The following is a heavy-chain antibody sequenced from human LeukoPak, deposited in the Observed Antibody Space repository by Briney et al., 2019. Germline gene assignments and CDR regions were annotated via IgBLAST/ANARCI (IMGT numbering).Heavy chain of an antibody. V-gene: IGHV3-30*19. J-gene: IGHJ4*02. CDR2: ISYDGSGK. D-gene: IGHD6-19*01. CDR1: GFIFSNYG. Sequence: GGSLRLSCAASGFIFSNYGMHWVRQAPGKGLEWVAVISYDGSGKYYADSVKGRFTISRDNSKNTLYLQMNSLRAEDTAVYYCARTVAGYFDYWGQGTLVTVSS. CDR3: ARTVAGYFDY.